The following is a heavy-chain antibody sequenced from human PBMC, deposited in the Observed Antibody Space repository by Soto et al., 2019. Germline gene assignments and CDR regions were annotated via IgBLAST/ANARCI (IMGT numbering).Heavy chain of an antibody. D-gene: IGHD3-22*01. CDR1: GGSFSAYY. J-gene: IGHJ4*02. CDR2: INHSGCT. V-gene: IGHV4-34*01. CDR3: ARRIVDTVDSRGFYEY. Sequence: PSETLSLTCAVNGGSFSAYYWSWIRQPPGKGLEWIGEINHSGCTSSNPSLKSRVAISVDTSKSQFSLKLTSVTAADRAVYYCARRIVDTVDSRGFYEYWGQGTPVTVTS.